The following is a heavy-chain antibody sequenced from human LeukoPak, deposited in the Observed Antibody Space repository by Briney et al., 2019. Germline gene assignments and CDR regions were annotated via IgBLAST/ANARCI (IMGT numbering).Heavy chain of an antibody. CDR2: IYYSGST. Sequence: SDTLSLTCTVSGGSISSYYGSWLRQPPGKGLEWIGYIYYSGSTNYNPSLKSRVTISVDTSKNQFSLKLSSVTAADTAVYYCGIIMAADSHFDYWGQGTLVTVSS. CDR1: GGSISSYY. J-gene: IGHJ4*02. D-gene: IGHD3-10*01. V-gene: IGHV4-59*07. CDR3: GIIMAADSHFDY.